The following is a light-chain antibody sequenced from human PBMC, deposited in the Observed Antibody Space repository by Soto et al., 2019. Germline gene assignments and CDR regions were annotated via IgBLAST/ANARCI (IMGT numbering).Light chain of an antibody. J-gene: IGLJ1*01. CDR1: SSDFGGYNY. CDR2: GDT. CDR3: CSYAGRYTFYV. V-gene: IGLV2-11*01. Sequence: QSALTQPRSVSGSPGQSVTISCTGTSSDFGGYNYVSWYQQRPDKAPKLLIYGDTKRPSGVPDRFSASKSGNTASLTISGLQAEDEADYYCCSYAGRYTFYVFATGTKLTVL.